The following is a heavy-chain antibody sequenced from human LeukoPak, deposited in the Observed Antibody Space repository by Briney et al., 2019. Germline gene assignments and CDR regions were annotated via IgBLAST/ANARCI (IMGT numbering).Heavy chain of an antibody. Sequence: PGGSLRLSCAVSGFTVTNDYMNWVRQAPGKGLEWVSAISGSGGSTYYADSVKGRFTISRDNSKNTLYLQMNSLRAEDTAVYYCAKDGVLAAHPPPTFDYWGQGTLVTVSS. J-gene: IGHJ4*02. CDR2: ISGSGGST. CDR3: AKDGVLAAHPPPTFDY. CDR1: GFTVTNDY. V-gene: IGHV3-23*01. D-gene: IGHD6-6*01.